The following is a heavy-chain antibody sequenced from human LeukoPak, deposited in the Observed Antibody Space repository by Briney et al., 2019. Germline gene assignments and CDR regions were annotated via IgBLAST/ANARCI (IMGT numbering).Heavy chain of an antibody. J-gene: IGHJ4*02. D-gene: IGHD5-12*01. CDR1: GFTFDNYA. CDR2: ISWNSGSI. CDR3: ARDSGAGATGWFDY. V-gene: IGHV3-9*01. Sequence: PGGSLRLSCAASGFTFDNYAMHWVRQAPGKGLEWVSGISWNSGSIGYADSVKGRFTISRDNAKNSLYLQMNSLRAEDTAVYYCARDSGAGATGWFDYWGQGTLVTVSS.